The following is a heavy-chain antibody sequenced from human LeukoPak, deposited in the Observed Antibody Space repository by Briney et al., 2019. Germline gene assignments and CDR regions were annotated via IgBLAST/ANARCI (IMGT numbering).Heavy chain of an antibody. J-gene: IGHJ6*04. CDR2: IYSGGST. V-gene: IGHV3-53*01. Sequence: GGSLRLSCAASGFTVSSNYMSWVRQAPGKGLEWVSVIYSGGSTYYADSVKGRFTISRDNSKNTLYLQMNSLRAEDTAVYYCASYGRYFPSYYGMDVGAKGPT. CDR1: GFTVSSNY. CDR3: ASYGRYFPSYYGMDV. D-gene: IGHD2/OR15-2a*01.